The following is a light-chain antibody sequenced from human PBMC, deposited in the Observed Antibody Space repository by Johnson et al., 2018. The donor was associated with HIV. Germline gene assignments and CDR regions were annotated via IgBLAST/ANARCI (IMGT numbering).Light chain of an antibody. J-gene: IGLJ1*01. CDR3: GTWDSSLSAHFV. V-gene: IGLV1-51*02. CDR1: SSNIGNNY. CDR2: GND. Sequence: QSVLTQPPSVSAAPGQKVTISCSGSSSNIGNNYVSWYQQLPGTAPKLLIYGNDKRPSGIPDRFSDSKSGTSATPGITGLQTGDEADYYCGTWDSSLSAHFVFGTGTRVTV.